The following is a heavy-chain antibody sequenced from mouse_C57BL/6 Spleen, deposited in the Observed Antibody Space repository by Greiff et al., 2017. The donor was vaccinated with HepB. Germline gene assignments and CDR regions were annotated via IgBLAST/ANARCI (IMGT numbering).Heavy chain of an antibody. Sequence: QVQLQQPGAELVKPGASVKLSCKASGYTFTSYWMQWVKQRPGQGLEWIGEIDPSDSSTNYNQKFKGKATLTVDTSSSTAYIQLSSLTSEDSAVYYCARGLGRGYFDYWGQGTTLTVSS. CDR1: GYTFTSYW. V-gene: IGHV1-50*01. J-gene: IGHJ2*01. CDR3: ARGLGRGYFDY. D-gene: IGHD4-1*01. CDR2: IDPSDSST.